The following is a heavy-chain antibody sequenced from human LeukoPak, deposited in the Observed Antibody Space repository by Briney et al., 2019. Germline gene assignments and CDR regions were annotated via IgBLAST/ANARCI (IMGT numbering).Heavy chain of an antibody. D-gene: IGHD2-2*01. CDR2: INPDGSHK. Sequence: PGGSLRLSCAASGFTFYRDWMTWVRQAPGKGLEWVANINPDGSHKYYIDSVKGRFTISRDNAKNSLSLQMNSPRAEDTALYYCARHDCSSANCPLDYWGQGTLVAVSS. CDR3: ARHDCSSANCPLDY. CDR1: GFTFYRDW. J-gene: IGHJ4*02. V-gene: IGHV3-7*03.